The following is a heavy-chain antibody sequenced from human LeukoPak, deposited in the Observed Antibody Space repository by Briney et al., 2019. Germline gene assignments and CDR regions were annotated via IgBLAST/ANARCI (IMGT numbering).Heavy chain of an antibody. Sequence: ASVKVSCKASGYTFTSYDINWVRQATGQGLEWMGWMNTNSGNTGYAQKFQGRVTMTRNTSISTAYMELSSLRSEDTAVYYCARMGSRVTIFGVIRNGFDPWGQGTLVTVSS. V-gene: IGHV1-8*01. CDR2: MNTNSGNT. D-gene: IGHD3-3*01. J-gene: IGHJ5*02. CDR3: ARMGSRVTIFGVIRNGFDP. CDR1: GYTFTSYD.